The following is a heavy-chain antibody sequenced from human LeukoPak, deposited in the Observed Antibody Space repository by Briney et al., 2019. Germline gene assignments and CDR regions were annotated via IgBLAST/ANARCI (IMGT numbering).Heavy chain of an antibody. J-gene: IGHJ3*02. V-gene: IGHV1-18*01. Sequence: ASVKVSCKASGYTFTSYGISWVRQAPGQGLVWMGWISAYNGNTNYAQKLQGRVTMTTDTSTSTAYMELRSLRSDDTAVYYCASTYYYDSSGENDAFDIWGQGTMVTVSS. CDR3: ASTYYYDSSGENDAFDI. CDR1: GYTFTSYG. CDR2: ISAYNGNT. D-gene: IGHD3-22*01.